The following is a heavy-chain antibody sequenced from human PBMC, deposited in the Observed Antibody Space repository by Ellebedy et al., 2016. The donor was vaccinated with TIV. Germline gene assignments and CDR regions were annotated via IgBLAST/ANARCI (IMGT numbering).Heavy chain of an antibody. D-gene: IGHD3-10*01. V-gene: IGHV4/OR15-8*01. CDR2: IYYTGRS. CDR1: GGSITGRSW. CDR3: ARLYCSGDRCYYYGPGMDV. Sequence: SETLSLXCAVSGGSITGRSWWSWVRQPPGKGLEWLGEIYYTGRSNYIPSFMSRVTLSVDTSKNHFYLQLTSLTAADTAVYFCARLYCSGDRCYYYGPGMDVWGQGTAVTVSS. J-gene: IGHJ6*02.